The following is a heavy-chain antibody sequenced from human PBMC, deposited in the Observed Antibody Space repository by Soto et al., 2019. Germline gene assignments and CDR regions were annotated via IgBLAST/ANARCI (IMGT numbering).Heavy chain of an antibody. CDR2: ISSSSSYI. J-gene: IGHJ3*01. CDR3: ASIVVRGVIIH. D-gene: IGHD3-10*01. Sequence: PGGSLRLSCAAAGFTFSSYSMNWVRQAPGKGLEWVSSISSSSSYIYYADSVKGRFTISRDNAKNSLYLQMNSLRAEDTAVYYCASIVVRGVIIHWGQGTMVTVSS. V-gene: IGHV3-21*01. CDR1: GFTFSSYS.